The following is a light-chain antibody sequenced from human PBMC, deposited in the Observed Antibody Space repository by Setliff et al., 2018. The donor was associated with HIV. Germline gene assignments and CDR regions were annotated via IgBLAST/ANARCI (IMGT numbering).Light chain of an antibody. V-gene: IGKV1-39*01. CDR2: AAS. CDR1: QSVRNY. CDR3: QQSYSTTRT. Sequence: DIQMTQSPSSLSASVGDRVIINCRASQSVRNYLNWYQQKPGKAPTVLIYAASSLQSGVPSRFSGSGSGTDFTLTISSLQPEDFATYFCQQSYSTTRTFGQGTKVDIK. J-gene: IGKJ1*01.